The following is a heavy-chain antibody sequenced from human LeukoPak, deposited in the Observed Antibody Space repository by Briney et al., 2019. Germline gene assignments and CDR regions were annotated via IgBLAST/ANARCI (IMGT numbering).Heavy chain of an antibody. CDR3: AKLMSQPALLFFDQ. D-gene: IGHD3-10*01. V-gene: IGHV3-23*01. CDR2: VSGSGLHT. Sequence: GGSLRLSCAASGFTFSTYAMSWIRQAPGKGLEWVATVSGSGLHTYYADSVRGRFTISRDNSKDTFYLQMNSLRAEDTAVYYCAKLMSQPALLFFDQWGQGTLVTVSS. CDR1: GFTFSTYA. J-gene: IGHJ4*02.